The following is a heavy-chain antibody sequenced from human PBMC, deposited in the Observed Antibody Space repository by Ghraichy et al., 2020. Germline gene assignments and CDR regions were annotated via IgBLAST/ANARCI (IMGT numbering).Heavy chain of an antibody. Sequence: SETLSLTCTISGGSISSYHWSWIRQPPGKGLEWIGHIYYSGSTNYNPSIKSRVIISVDTFRDQFSLKLSFVTAADTALYFCARARHYDFWSGLDSFDIWGQGTMVTVSS. D-gene: IGHD3-3*01. CDR1: GGSISSYH. CDR3: ARARHYDFWSGLDSFDI. J-gene: IGHJ3*02. CDR2: IYYSGST. V-gene: IGHV4-59*01.